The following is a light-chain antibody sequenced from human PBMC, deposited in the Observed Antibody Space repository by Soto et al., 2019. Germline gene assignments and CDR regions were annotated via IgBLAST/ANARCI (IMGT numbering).Light chain of an antibody. CDR3: QSYDSSLSGYV. Sequence: QSVLTQPPSVSGAPGQRVTISCTGSSSNIGAGYDVHWYQHLPGTAPKLLIYGNTNRPSGVPDRFSGSKSGTSASLAITELQAEDEADYYCQSYDSSLSGYVFGTGTKVTVL. CDR2: GNT. V-gene: IGLV1-40*01. J-gene: IGLJ1*01. CDR1: SSNIGAGYD.